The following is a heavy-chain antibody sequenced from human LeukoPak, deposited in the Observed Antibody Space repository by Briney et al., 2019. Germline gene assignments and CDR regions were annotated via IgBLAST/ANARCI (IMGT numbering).Heavy chain of an antibody. CDR3: ARGQSGSSWGALDI. D-gene: IGHD1-26*01. J-gene: IGHJ3*02. V-gene: IGHV3-23*01. Sequence: GGSLRLSCAASGFTFSSYAMSWVRQAPGKGLEWVSAISGSGGSTYYADSVKGRFTISRDNSKNTLYLQMNSLRVEDTAVYYCARGQSGSSWGALDIRGQGTMVSVSS. CDR1: GFTFSSYA. CDR2: ISGSGGST.